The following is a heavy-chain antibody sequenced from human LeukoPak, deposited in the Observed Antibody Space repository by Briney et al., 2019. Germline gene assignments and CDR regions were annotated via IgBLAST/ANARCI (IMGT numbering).Heavy chain of an antibody. CDR2: IYSGGST. CDR3: ARSTKAIMIVVVITYYFDC. D-gene: IGHD3-22*01. Sequence: PGGSLRLSCAASGFTVSNNYMSWVRQAPGKGLEWVSVIYSGGSTYYADSVKGRFTIPRDNSKNTLYLQMNSLRAEDTAVYYCARSTKAIMIVVVITYYFDCWGQGTLVTVSS. J-gene: IGHJ4*02. CDR1: GFTVSNNY. V-gene: IGHV3-53*01.